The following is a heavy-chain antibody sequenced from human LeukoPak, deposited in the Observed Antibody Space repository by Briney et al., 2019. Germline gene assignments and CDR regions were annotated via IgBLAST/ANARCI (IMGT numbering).Heavy chain of an antibody. CDR1: GFTFSSYG. J-gene: IGHJ6*03. Sequence: PGGSLRLSCAASGFTFSSYGMHWVRQAPGKGLEWVAFIRYDGSNKYYADSVKGRFTISRDNSKNTLYLQMNSLRAEDTAVYYCAKGGVRGTLFSYSYYYYMDVWGKGTTVTISS. D-gene: IGHD3-10*02. CDR2: IRYDGSNK. CDR3: AKGGVRGTLFSYSYYYYMDV. V-gene: IGHV3-30*02.